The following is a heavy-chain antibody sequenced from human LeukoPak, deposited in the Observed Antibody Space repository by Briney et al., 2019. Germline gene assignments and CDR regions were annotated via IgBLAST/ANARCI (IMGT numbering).Heavy chain of an antibody. CDR1: GYTLTELS. J-gene: IGHJ4*02. V-gene: IGHV1-24*01. CDR3: ATAPPYCGGDCPYYFDY. D-gene: IGHD2-21*02. CDR2: FDPEDGET. Sequence: ASVKVSCKVSGYTLTELSMHWVLQAPGKGLEWMGGFDPEDGETIYAQKFQGRVTMTEDTSTDTAYMELSSLRSEDTAVYYCATAPPYCGGDCPYYFDYWGQGTLVTVSS.